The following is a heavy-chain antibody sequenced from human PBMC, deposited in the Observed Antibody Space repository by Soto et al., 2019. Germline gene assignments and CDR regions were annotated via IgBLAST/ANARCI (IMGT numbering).Heavy chain of an antibody. CDR1: GGSVNIYY. D-gene: IGHD3-3*01. CDR2: INHPGVT. CDR3: ATRITVFALLIPPFDH. J-gene: IGHJ5*02. Sequence: SETLSPTCAVYGGSVNIYYWKWIRQPPGKELGWIGEINHPGVTHHTPSPKSRVTMSLDTTKNQFSLSLSSVAAADTAIYYCATRITVFALLIPPFDHWGQGTQGTVSA. V-gene: IGHV4-34*01.